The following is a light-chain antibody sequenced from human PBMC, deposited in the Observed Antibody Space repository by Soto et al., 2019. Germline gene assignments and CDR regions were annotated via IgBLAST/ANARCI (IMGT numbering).Light chain of an antibody. CDR2: AAS. CDR3: QQYSGSPPT. CDR1: QRVSSRY. V-gene: IGKV3-20*01. Sequence: IVLTQSPGTLSLSPGDRATLSCRASQRVSSRYLAWYQQKPGQAPSLLIFAASNRATGIPDRFSGGGSGRAVNFPIGSREPADFAMVYCQQYSGSPPTFGQGTKV. J-gene: IGKJ1*01.